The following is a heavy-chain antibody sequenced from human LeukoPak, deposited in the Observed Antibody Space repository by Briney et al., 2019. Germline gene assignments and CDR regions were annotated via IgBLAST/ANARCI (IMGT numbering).Heavy chain of an antibody. CDR1: GGSISSYY. D-gene: IGHD7-27*01. Sequence: SETLSLTCTVSGGSISSYYWSWIRQPPGKGLEWIGYIYYSGSTNYNPSLKSRVIISVDTSKNQFSLKLSSVTAADTAVYYCARGELGIWSYWGQGTLVTVSS. J-gene: IGHJ4*02. V-gene: IGHV4-59*01. CDR2: IYYSGST. CDR3: ARGELGIWSY.